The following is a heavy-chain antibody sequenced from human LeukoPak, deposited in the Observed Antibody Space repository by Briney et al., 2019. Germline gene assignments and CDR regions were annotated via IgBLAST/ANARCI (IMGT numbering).Heavy chain of an antibody. Sequence: ASVKVSCEASGYTFTSYYMHWVRQAPGQGLEWTGWINPNSGGTNYAQKFQGRVTMTTDTSMSTAYMELSRLTSDDTAVYYCARAGGRSWFDPWGQGTLVTVSS. CDR1: GYTFTSYY. V-gene: IGHV1-2*02. CDR2: INPNSGGT. CDR3: ARAGGRSWFDP. J-gene: IGHJ5*02.